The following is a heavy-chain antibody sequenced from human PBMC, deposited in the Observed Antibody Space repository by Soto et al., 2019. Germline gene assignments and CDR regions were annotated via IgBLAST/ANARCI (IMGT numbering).Heavy chain of an antibody. CDR3: ALLGYCSSTSCPVFDI. CDR1: GYTFTGYY. CDR2: INPNSGGT. V-gene: IGHV1-2*04. D-gene: IGHD2-2*01. J-gene: IGHJ3*02. Sequence: ASVKVSCKASGYTFTGYYMHWVRQAPGQGLEWMGWINPNSGGTNYAQKFQGWVTMTRDTSISTAYMELSRLRSDDTAVYYCALLGYCSSTSCPVFDIWGQGTMVTVSS.